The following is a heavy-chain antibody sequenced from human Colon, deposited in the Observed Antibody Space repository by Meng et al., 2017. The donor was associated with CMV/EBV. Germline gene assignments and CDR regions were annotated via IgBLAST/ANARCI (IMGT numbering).Heavy chain of an antibody. CDR1: GYTFTKYG. Sequence: AAVKVSCKASGYTFTKYGMNWVRQAPGQGLEWMGWMKVDSGSPVSALKVQGRLTMTRNTSTSTVYMELSSLRSDDTAVYYCARDGVVMDARNSFDIWGPGKLVTVS. V-gene: IGHV1-8*01. D-gene: IGHD2-15*01. J-gene: IGHJ3*02. CDR2: MKVDSGSP. CDR3: ARDGVVMDARNSFDI.